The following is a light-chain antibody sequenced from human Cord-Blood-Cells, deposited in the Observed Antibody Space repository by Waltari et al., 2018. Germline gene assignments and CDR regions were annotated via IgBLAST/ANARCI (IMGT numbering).Light chain of an antibody. J-gene: IGKJ4*01. CDR1: QSVSSN. V-gene: IGKV3-15*01. Sequence: EIVMTQSPATLSVSPGERATPACRASQSVSSNLAWYQQKPSQAPRLLIYGASTRATGIPARFSGSGSGTEFTLTISSLQSEDFAVYYCQQYNNWPLTFGGGTKVEIK. CDR2: GAS. CDR3: QQYNNWPLT.